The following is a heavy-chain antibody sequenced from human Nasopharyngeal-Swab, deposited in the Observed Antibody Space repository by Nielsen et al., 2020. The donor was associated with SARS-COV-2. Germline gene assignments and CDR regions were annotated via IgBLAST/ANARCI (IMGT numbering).Heavy chain of an antibody. CDR1: GFTFSSYG. V-gene: IGHV3-33*01. Sequence: GESLKISCAASGFTFSSYGMHWVRQAPGKGLEWAVVIWYDGSNKYYADSVKGRFTISRDNSKNTLYLQMNSLRAEDTAVYYCARDMVLLPYSGSYPDAFDIWGQGTMVTVSS. J-gene: IGHJ3*02. CDR2: IWYDGSNK. CDR3: ARDMVLLPYSGSYPDAFDI. D-gene: IGHD1-26*01.